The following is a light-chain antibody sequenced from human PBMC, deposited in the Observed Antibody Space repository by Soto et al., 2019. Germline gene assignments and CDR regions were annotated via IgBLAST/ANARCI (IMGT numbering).Light chain of an antibody. CDR2: KAS. Sequence: DIQITQSPSTLSGSVGDRFTITCLASQTISSWLAWYQQKPGKAPKLLIYKASTLKSGVTSRFSGSGSGTEFTLTISSLQAEDVAVYYCQQYYSTPLTFGEGTKVDIK. CDR3: QQYYSTPLT. CDR1: QTISSW. J-gene: IGKJ4*01. V-gene: IGKV1-5*03.